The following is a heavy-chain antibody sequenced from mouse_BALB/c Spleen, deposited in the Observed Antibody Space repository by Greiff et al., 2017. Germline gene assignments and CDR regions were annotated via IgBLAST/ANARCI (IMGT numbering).Heavy chain of an antibody. CDR3: ARTYDYVAY. CDR1: GYAFTNYL. J-gene: IGHJ3*01. V-gene: IGHV1-54*01. Sequence: VKLQESGAELVRPGTSVKVSCKASGYAFTNYLIEWVKQRPGQGLEWIGVINPGSGGTNYNEKFKGKATLTADKSSSTAYMQLSSLTSDDSAVYFCARTYDYVAYWGQGTLVTVSA. CDR2: INPGSGGT. D-gene: IGHD2-4*01.